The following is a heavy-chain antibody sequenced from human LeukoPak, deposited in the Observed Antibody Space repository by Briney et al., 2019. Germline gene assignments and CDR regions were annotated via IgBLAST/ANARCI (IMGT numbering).Heavy chain of an antibody. CDR1: GGSISSGGYY. Sequence: SETLSLTCTVSGGSISSGGYYWSWIRQHPGKGLEWIGYIYYSGSTYYNPSLKSRVTISVDTSKNQFSLKLSSVPAADTAVYYCARGYCSSTSCKHNWFDPWGQGTLVTVSS. J-gene: IGHJ5*02. CDR2: IYYSGST. V-gene: IGHV4-31*03. D-gene: IGHD2-2*01. CDR3: ARGYCSSTSCKHNWFDP.